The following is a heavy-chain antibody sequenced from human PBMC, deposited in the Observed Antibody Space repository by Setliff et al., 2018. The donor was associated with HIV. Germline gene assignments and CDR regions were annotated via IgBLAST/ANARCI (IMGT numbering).Heavy chain of an antibody. CDR2: IKSKIDAETT. V-gene: IGHV3-15*01. CDR3: TADLTDPPAYGPDY. D-gene: IGHD2-21*01. J-gene: IGHJ4*02. CDR1: GFTFNYAW. Sequence: GGSLRLSCAASGFTFNYAWMGWVRQAPGKGLEWVGRIKSKIDAETTDYAAPVKGIFTISRDDSKSTVYLQLNSLKTEDTAMYYCTADLTDPPAYGPDYWGQGTLVTVSS.